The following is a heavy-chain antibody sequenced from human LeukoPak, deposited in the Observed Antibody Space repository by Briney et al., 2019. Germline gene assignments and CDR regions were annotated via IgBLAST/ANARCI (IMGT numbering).Heavy chain of an antibody. V-gene: IGHV3-30-3*01. CDR3: AITPGSDIVATIALRY. CDR2: ISYDGSNK. J-gene: IGHJ4*02. CDR1: GFTFSSYA. D-gene: IGHD5-12*01. Sequence: GGSLRLSCAASGFTFSSYAMHWVRQAPGKGLEWVAVISYDGSNKYYADSVRGRFTISRDNSKNTLYLQMNSLRAEDTAVYYCAITPGSDIVATIALRYWGQGTLVPVSS.